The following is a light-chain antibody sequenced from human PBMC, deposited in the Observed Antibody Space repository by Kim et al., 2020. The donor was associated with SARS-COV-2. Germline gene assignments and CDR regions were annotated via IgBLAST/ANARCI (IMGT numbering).Light chain of an antibody. CDR3: MIWHNSAWV. V-gene: IGLV5-45*03. Sequence: QPVLTQPSSLSASPGASASLTCTLRSGIDVGTYRIYWYQQKPGSPPQYLLRYKSDSDKHQGSGVPSRFSGSKDASANAGILLISGLQSEDEADYFCMIWHNSAWVFGGGTKLTVL. CDR2: YKSDSDK. J-gene: IGLJ3*02. CDR1: SGIDVGTYR.